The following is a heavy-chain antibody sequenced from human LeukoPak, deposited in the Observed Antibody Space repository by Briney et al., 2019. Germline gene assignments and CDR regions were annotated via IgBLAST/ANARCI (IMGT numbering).Heavy chain of an antibody. CDR2: ISYDGSNR. D-gene: IGHD3-9*01. CDR1: GFTFSSYA. J-gene: IGHJ3*02. Sequence: GGSLRLSCAASGFTFSSYAVHWVRQAPGKGLEWVAVISYDGSNRYNADSVKGRFTISRDTSKNTLYLQMNSLRAEDTAVYYCAKEYDRVHDAFDIWGQGTMVTVSS. CDR3: AKEYDRVHDAFDI. V-gene: IGHV3-30-3*01.